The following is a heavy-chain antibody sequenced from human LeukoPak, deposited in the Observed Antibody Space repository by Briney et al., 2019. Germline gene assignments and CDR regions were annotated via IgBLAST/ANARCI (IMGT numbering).Heavy chain of an antibody. D-gene: IGHD2-21*02. CDR3: AREGTARDAFDI. J-gene: IGHJ3*02. CDR2: ISSDGSDK. CDR1: GFTFSSSG. V-gene: IGHV3-30*19. Sequence: GGSLRLSCAASGFTFSSSGMHWVRQAPGKGLEWVAFISSDGSDKYYADSMKGRFTISRDNSKNTLYLQMTSLRGEDTAMYYCAREGTARDAFDIWGQGTMVTVSS.